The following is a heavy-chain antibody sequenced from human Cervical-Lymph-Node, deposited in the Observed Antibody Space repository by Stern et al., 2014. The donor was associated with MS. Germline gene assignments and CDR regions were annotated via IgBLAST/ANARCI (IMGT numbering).Heavy chain of an antibody. J-gene: IGHJ4*02. CDR2: INRSGSST. V-gene: IGHV1-46*01. D-gene: IGHD4-17*01. Sequence: VHMVESGAEVKKPGASVNVSCKASGYTFTSYYMHCGRQAPGQGLEWMGIINRSGSSTSYAQKFQGRVTMTRDTSTSTVYMELSSLRSEDTAVYYCARLGRATVTNADYWGQGTLVTVSS. CDR3: ARLGRATVTNADY. CDR1: GYTFTSYY.